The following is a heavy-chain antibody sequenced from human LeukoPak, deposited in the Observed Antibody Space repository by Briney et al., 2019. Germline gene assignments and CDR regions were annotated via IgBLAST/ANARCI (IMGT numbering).Heavy chain of an antibody. CDR1: GLTFSSYA. V-gene: IGHV3-30-3*01. Sequence: GGSLRLSCAASGLTFSSYAMHWVRQAPGKGLEWVAVISYDGSNKYYADSVKGRFTISRDNSKNTLYLQMNSLRAEDTAVYYCARDSSNSGWYYDFWSGSDYWGQGTLVTVSS. CDR3: ARDSSNSGWYYDFWSGSDY. D-gene: IGHD3-3*01. J-gene: IGHJ4*02. CDR2: ISYDGSNK.